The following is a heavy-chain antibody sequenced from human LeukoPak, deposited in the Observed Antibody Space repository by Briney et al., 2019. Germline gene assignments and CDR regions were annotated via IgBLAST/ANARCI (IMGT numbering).Heavy chain of an antibody. Sequence: PSETLSLTCTVSGGSISSSSYYWGWIRQPPGKGLEWIGSIYYSGSTYYNPSLKSRVTISVGTSKNQFSLKLSSVTAADTAVYYCARGSWYDSSGYYDRTFDYWGQGTLVTVSS. CDR3: ARGSWYDSSGYYDRTFDY. CDR2: IYYSGST. V-gene: IGHV4-39*01. J-gene: IGHJ4*02. D-gene: IGHD3-22*01. CDR1: GGSISSSSYY.